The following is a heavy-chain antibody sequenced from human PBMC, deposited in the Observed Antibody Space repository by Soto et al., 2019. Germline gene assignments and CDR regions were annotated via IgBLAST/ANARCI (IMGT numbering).Heavy chain of an antibody. J-gene: IGHJ6*02. V-gene: IGHV4-61*08. CDR3: ARGQYYYGSGKYYDYGMDV. Sequence: SETLSLTFTVSGGSISSGGYYWGWVRQPPGEGLEWIGYIYYSGSTNYNPSLKSRVTISLDTSKNQFSLKLSSVTAADTAVYYCARGQYYYGSGKYYDYGMDVWGQGTTVTVSS. D-gene: IGHD3-10*01. CDR1: GGSISSGGYY. CDR2: IYYSGST.